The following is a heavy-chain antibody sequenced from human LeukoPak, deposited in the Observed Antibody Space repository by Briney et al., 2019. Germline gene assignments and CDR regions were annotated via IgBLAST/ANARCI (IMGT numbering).Heavy chain of an antibody. J-gene: IGHJ4*02. V-gene: IGHV4-38-2*02. CDR2: IYHSGST. Sequence: SETLSLTCIVSGYSISSGYYWGWIRQPPGKGLEWIGSIYHSGSTYYNPSLKSRVTISVDTSKNQFSLKLNSVTAADTAVYYCARGIDYWGQGTLVTVSS. CDR1: GYSISSGYY. CDR3: ARGIDY. D-gene: IGHD3-10*01.